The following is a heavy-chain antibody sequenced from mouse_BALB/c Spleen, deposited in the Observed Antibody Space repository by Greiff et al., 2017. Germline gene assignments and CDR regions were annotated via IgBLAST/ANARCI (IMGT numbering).Heavy chain of an antibody. CDR1: GYTFTSYV. CDR2: INPYNDGT. CDR3: ARCRSSTMITTGYAMDY. J-gene: IGHJ4*01. V-gene: IGHV1-14*01. Sequence: EVQLQQSGPELVKPGASVKMSCKASGYTFTSYVMHWVKQKPGQGLEWIGYINPYNDGTKYNEKFKGKATLTSDKSSSTAYMELSSLTSEDSAVYYCARCRSSTMITTGYAMDYWGQGTSVTVSS. D-gene: IGHD2-4*01.